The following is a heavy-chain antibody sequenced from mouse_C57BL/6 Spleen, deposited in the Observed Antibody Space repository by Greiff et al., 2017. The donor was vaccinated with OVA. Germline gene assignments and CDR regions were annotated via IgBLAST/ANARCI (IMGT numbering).Heavy chain of an antibody. Sequence: EVQLQQSGAELVRPGASVKLSCTASGFNIKDDYMHWVKQRPEQGLEWIGWIDPENGDTEYASKFQGKATITADTSSNTAYLQLSSLTSEDTAVYYCTPYSNYRVYAMDYWGQGTSVTVSS. CDR2: IDPENGDT. D-gene: IGHD2-5*01. J-gene: IGHJ4*01. V-gene: IGHV14-4*01. CDR1: GFNIKDDY. CDR3: TPYSNYRVYAMDY.